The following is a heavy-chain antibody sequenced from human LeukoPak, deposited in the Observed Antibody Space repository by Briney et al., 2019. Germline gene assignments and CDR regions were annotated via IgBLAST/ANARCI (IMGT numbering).Heavy chain of an antibody. CDR2: INWDGGTT. D-gene: IGHD5-18*01. CDR3: ATGDEDSPMNFYH. V-gene: IGHV3-43*01. J-gene: IGHJ4*02. CDR1: GFVFEEST. Sequence: GGSLRLTCAASGFVFEESTMHWVRQAPGKGLEGVSLINWDGGTTHYAGSVKGRFTISRDNSKNSLYLQLNSLTSDDTALYYCATGDEDSPMNFYHWGQGTLVTVSS.